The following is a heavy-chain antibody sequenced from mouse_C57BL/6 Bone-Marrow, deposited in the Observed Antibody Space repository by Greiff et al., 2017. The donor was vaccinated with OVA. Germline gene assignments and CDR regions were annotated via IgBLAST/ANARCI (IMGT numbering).Heavy chain of an antibody. D-gene: IGHD1-1*01. CDR3: ARIADYYGSSAYYCDY. V-gene: IGHV8-8*01. CDR1: GFSLSTFGMG. J-gene: IGHJ2*01. Sequence: QVTLKVSGPGILQPSQTLSLTCSFSGFSLSTFGMGVGWIRQPSGKGLEWLAHIWWDDDKYYNPALKSRLTISKDTSKNQVFLKIANVDTADTATYYCARIADYYGSSAYYCDYWGQGTTLTVSS. CDR2: IWWDDDK.